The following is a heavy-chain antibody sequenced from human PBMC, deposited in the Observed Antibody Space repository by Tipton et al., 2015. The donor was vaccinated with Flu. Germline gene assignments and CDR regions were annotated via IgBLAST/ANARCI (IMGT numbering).Heavy chain of an antibody. J-gene: IGHJ6*02. V-gene: IGHV4-30-4*01. Sequence: TLSLTCTVSGDSITNGDYYWNWIRQSPGKGLEWIGNVYYTGTTQYNPSLESRLTISLDTSKNQFSLKLSSLTAGDTAVYYCAREGPYVYGMDVWGQGIAVTVSS. CDR2: VYYTGTT. CDR1: GDSITNGDYY. D-gene: IGHD3-10*02. CDR3: AREGPYVYGMDV.